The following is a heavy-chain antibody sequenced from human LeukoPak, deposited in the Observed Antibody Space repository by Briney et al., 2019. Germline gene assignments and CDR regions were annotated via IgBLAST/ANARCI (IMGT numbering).Heavy chain of an antibody. CDR1: GFIFDDYG. CDR3: VKDAGSAGIAAAGADF. CDR2: MNWNSVI. V-gene: IGHV3-9*01. Sequence: GGSLRLSCSASGFIFDDYGMHWVRQAPGKGLEWVSGMNWNSVIGYADSVKGRFTISRDNARNSLYLQMNSLRPEDTALYYCVKDAGSAGIAAAGADFWGQGTLVTVSS. J-gene: IGHJ4*02. D-gene: IGHD6-13*01.